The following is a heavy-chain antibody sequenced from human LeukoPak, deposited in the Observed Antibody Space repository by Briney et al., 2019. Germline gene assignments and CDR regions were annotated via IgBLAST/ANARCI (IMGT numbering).Heavy chain of an antibody. J-gene: IGHJ3*02. V-gene: IGHV1-2*02. CDR2: INPNSGGT. CDR1: GYTFTDYY. CDR3: ATIRGGKVEINDAFDI. D-gene: IGHD3-16*01. Sequence: ASVKVSCKASGYTFTDYYMHWVRQAPGQGLEWMGWINPNSGGTNYAQKFQGRVTMTRDTSISTAYMELSRLRSDDTAVYYCATIRGGKVEINDAFDIWGQGTMVTVSS.